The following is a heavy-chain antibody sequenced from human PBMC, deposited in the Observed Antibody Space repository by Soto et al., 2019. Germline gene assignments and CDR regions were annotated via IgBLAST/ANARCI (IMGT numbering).Heavy chain of an antibody. CDR2: INHSGST. D-gene: IGHD2-21*02. V-gene: IGHV4-34*01. CDR3: ARSYLGDRDLRWFDP. J-gene: IGHJ5*02. CDR1: GGSFSGYY. Sequence: SETLSLTCAVYGGSFSGYYWSWIRQPPGKGLEWIGEINHSGSTNYNPSLKSRVTISVDTSKNQFSLKLSSVTAADTAVYYCARSYLGDRDLRWFDPWGQGTLVTVS.